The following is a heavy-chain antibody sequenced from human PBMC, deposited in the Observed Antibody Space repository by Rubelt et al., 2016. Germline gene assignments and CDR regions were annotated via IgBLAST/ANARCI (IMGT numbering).Heavy chain of an antibody. J-gene: IGHJ4*02. V-gene: IGHV4-34*01. D-gene: IGHD3-10*01. CDR3: AGGYGFVPVES. Sequence: QVQLQQWGAGLFKPSETLSLTCAVYGGSFSAYYWSWIRQPPGKGLEWIGEITHRRSTNYNPSLESRANISIDTSKNQFSLMLSSVTAADTAVYYCAGGYGFVPVESWGKGTPVTVSS. CDR1: GGSFSAYY. CDR2: ITHRRST.